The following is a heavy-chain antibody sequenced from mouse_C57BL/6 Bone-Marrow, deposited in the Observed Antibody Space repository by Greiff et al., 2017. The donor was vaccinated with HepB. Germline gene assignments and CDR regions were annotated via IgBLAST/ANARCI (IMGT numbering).Heavy chain of an antibody. D-gene: IGHD3-3*01. J-gene: IGHJ1*03. CDR3: ARQRAGYWYFDV. Sequence: VQLKESGGGLVQPGGSLKLSCAASGFTFSDYGMAWVRQAPRKGPEWVAFISNLAYSIYYADTVTGRFTISRENAKNTLYLEMSSLRSEDTAMYYCARQRAGYWYFDVWGTGTTVTVSS. V-gene: IGHV5-15*01. CDR2: ISNLAYSI. CDR1: GFTFSDYG.